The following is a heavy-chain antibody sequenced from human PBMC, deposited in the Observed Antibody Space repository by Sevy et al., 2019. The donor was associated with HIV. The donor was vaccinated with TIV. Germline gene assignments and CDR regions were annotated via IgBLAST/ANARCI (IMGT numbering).Heavy chain of an antibody. V-gene: IGHV4-38-2*01. Sequence: SETLSLTCAVSGYSISSGYNWGWIRQPPGKGLEWIGSIYHSGSTYYNPSLKSRVTISVDTSKNQFSLKLSSVTAADTAVYYCARVPLYYDSSGYYWGAFDIWGQGTMVTVSS. CDR1: GYSISSGYN. J-gene: IGHJ3*02. CDR2: IYHSGST. D-gene: IGHD3-22*01. CDR3: ARVPLYYDSSGYYWGAFDI.